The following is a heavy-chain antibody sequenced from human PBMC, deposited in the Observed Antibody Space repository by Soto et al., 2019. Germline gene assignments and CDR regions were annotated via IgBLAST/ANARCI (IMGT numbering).Heavy chain of an antibody. CDR3: AKDSVDVVATGRGYFDS. CDR1: GFTFTYHA. J-gene: IGHJ4*02. V-gene: IGHV3-23*01. CDR2: LTGRGGNT. D-gene: IGHD5-12*01. Sequence: EVQLLQSGGGVVQPGGSLRLSYAASGFTFTYHAMSWVRQAPGKGLEWVSGLTGRGGNTFYADSVKGRFTISRDNTKNILYLEMNNLRAEDTALYFCAKDSVDVVATGRGYFDSWGQGTLVTVSP.